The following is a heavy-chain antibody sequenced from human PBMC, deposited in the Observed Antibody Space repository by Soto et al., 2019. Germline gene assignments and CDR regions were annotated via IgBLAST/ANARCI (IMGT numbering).Heavy chain of an antibody. CDR2: IYHSGST. V-gene: IGHV4-4*02. D-gene: IGHD3-10*02. J-gene: IGHJ6*02. CDR1: GGSISSSNW. CDR3: ASVRGGYYYAMDV. Sequence: QVQLQESGPGLVKPSGTLSLTCAVSGGSISSSNWWSWVHQPPGKGLEWIGEIYHSGSTNYNPSLKSRVTISVDKSKNPFSLKLSSVTAADTAVYYCASVRGGYYYAMDVWGQGTTVTVSS.